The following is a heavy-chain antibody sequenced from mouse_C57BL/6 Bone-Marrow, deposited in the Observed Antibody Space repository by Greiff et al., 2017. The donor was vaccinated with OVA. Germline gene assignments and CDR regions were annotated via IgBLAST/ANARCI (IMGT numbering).Heavy chain of an antibody. CDR2: ISYDGSN. J-gene: IGHJ4*01. CDR1: GYSITSGYY. D-gene: IGHD1-1*01. V-gene: IGHV3-6*01. Sequence: DVQLQESGPGLVKPSQSLSLTCSVTGYSITSGYYWNWIRQFPGNKLEWMGYISYDGSNNYNPSLKNRISIPRDTSKNQFFLKLNSVTTEDTATYYCARRGYGSSHMGYWGQGASVTVSS. CDR3: ARRGYGSSHMGY.